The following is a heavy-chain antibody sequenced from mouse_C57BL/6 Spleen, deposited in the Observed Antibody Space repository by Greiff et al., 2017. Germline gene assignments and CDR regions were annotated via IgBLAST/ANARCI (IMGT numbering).Heavy chain of an antibody. V-gene: IGHV1-7*01. CDR1: CYTFTSYW. D-gene: IGHD1-1*01. CDR2: INPSSGYT. J-gene: IGHJ2*01. CDR3: ASSGITTFDY. Sequence: QVQLQQSGAELAKPGASVTLSCKASCYTFTSYWMHWVKQRPGQGLEWIGYINPSSGYTKYNQKFKDKATWTADKSSSTAYMQLSSLTYADTAVYYCASSGITTFDYWSQGTTHTVSS.